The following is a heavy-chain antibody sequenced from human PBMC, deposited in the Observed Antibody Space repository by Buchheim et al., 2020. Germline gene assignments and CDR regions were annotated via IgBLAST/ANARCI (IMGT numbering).Heavy chain of an antibody. CDR2: IYYGGST. CDR1: GGSISNSDSYY. J-gene: IGHJ6*03. D-gene: IGHD3-10*01. Sequence: QQQLQESGPGLVKPSETLSLTCTVSGGSISNSDSYYWGWIRQPPGKGLDWIGSIYYGGSTYYNPSLKSRVTISVDTPKNQFSLKLSSVTAAYTAVYYCARQITMVRGLTVNDYYYMDVWGKGTT. V-gene: IGHV4-39*01. CDR3: ARQITMVRGLTVNDYYYMDV.